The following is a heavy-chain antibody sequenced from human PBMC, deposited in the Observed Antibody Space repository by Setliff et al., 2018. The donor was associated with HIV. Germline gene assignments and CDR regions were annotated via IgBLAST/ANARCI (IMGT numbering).Heavy chain of an antibody. J-gene: IGHJ4*01. CDR1: GGSFNGYY. CDR2: IYYSGST. V-gene: IGHV4-34*01. CDR3: ARYRYYYDF. D-gene: IGHD3-16*02. Sequence: LSLTCAVYGGSFNGYYWSWIRQPPGKGLEWIGNIYYSGSTYYNPSLKSRVTISVDTSENQFSLRLNSVTAADTAVYYCARYRYYYDFWGQGTLVTVSS.